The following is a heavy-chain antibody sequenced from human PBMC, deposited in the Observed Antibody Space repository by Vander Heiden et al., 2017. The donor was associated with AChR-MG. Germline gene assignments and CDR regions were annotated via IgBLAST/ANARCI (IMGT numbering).Heavy chain of an antibody. CDR3: ARVGVAATFAFDI. CDR2: ISSSSSYI. D-gene: IGHD2-15*01. Sequence: EVQLVESGGGLVNPGGSLRLSCAASGFTFSSYSMNWVRQAPGKGLEWVSSISSSSSYIYYADSVKGRFTISRDNAKNSLYLQMNSLRAEDTAVYYCARVGVAATFAFDIWGQGTMVTVSS. V-gene: IGHV3-21*01. J-gene: IGHJ3*02. CDR1: GFTFSSYS.